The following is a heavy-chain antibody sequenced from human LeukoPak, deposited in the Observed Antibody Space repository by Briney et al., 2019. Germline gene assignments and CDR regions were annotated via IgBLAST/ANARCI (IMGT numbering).Heavy chain of an antibody. J-gene: IGHJ6*03. CDR1: GGTFSSYA. V-gene: IGHV1-69*05. CDR2: IIPIFGTA. Sequence: SVKVSCKASGGTFSSYAISWVRQAPGQGLEWMGGIIPIFGTANYAQKFQGRVTITTDESTSTAYMELSSLRSEDTAVYYCARAKKVRQGYYYYMDVWGKGTTVTVSS. CDR3: ARAKKVRQGYYYYMDV.